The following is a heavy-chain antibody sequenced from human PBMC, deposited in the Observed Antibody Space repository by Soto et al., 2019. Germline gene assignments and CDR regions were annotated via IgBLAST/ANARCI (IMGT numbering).Heavy chain of an antibody. V-gene: IGHV5-10-1*01. D-gene: IGHD2-15*01. CDR3: ASFTVVAATAGHYYYGMDV. CDR2: IDPSDSYT. CDR1: GYSFTSYW. J-gene: IGHJ6*02. Sequence: GESLKISCKGSGYSFTSYWISWVRQMPGKGLEWMGRIDPSDSYTNYSPSFQGHVTISADKSISTAYLQWSSLKASDTAMYYCASFTVVAATAGHYYYGMDVWGQGTTVTVSS.